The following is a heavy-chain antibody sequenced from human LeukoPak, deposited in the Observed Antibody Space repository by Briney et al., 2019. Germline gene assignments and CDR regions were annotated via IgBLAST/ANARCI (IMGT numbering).Heavy chain of an antibody. D-gene: IGHD3-22*01. V-gene: IGHV1-69*05. CDR2: IIPIFGTA. CDR3: ARDRGYYYDSSGRDAFDI. Sequence: SVKVSCKASGGTFSSYAISWVRQAPGQGLEWMGGIIPIFGTANYAQKFQGRVTITTDESTSTAYMELSSLRSEDTAVYYCARDRGYYYDSSGRDAFDIWGQGTMVIVSS. J-gene: IGHJ3*02. CDR1: GGTFSSYA.